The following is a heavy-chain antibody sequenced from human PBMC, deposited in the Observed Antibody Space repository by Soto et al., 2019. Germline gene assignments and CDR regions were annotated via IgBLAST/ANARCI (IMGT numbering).Heavy chain of an antibody. CDR2: IYWHDVR. V-gene: IGHV2-5*01. J-gene: IGHJ4*02. CDR3: AQRLCDNTCYWDGSYFDS. CDR1: GFSLSTGGVG. D-gene: IGHD2-15*01. Sequence: QITLKESGPTLVKPTQTLTLTCTFSGFSLSTGGVGVGWLRQSPGKALECLALIYWHDVRRYSPSLRSRLTITKDTTKNQVVLTMTDMDPADTATYYCAQRLCDNTCYWDGSYFDSWGPGTLVTVSS.